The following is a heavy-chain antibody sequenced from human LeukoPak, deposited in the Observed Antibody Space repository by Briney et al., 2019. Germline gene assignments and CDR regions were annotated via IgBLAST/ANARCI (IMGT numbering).Heavy chain of an antibody. Sequence: SETLSLTCIVSGASITNYYWSWIRQPAGKGLQWIGRISSRGGTNYNPSLKSRVFMSIDRSKNQFSLKLLSLTAADTAVYYRAREYGDFDYWGRGTLVTVSS. CDR2: ISSRGGT. CDR1: GASITNYY. V-gene: IGHV4-4*07. D-gene: IGHD4-17*01. J-gene: IGHJ4*02. CDR3: AREYGDFDY.